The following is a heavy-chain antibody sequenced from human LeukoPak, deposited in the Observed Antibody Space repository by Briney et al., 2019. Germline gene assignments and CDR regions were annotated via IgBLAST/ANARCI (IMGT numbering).Heavy chain of an antibody. V-gene: IGHV4-59*11. D-gene: IGHD2-2*01. CDR2: IYYSGST. CDR1: GGSISSHY. CDR3: ARDPLLGYCSSTSCYDEEGY. Sequence: PSETLSLTCTVSGGSISSHYWSWIRQPPGKGLEWIGYIYYSGSTNHNPSLKSRVTISVDTSKNQFSLKLSSVTAADTAVYYCARDPLLGYCSSTSCYDEEGYWGQGTLVTVSS. J-gene: IGHJ4*02.